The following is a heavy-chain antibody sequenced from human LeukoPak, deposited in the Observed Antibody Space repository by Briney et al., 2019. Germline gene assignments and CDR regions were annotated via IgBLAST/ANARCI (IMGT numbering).Heavy chain of an antibody. V-gene: IGHV4-34*01. Sequence: GSLRLSCAASGFSFSRHWMSWVRQAPGKGLEWIGEINHSGGINYNPSLKSRVTISVDTPKNQFSLKLSSVTAADTAVYYCASERRYSSGRWDYYFDYWGQGTLVTVSS. CDR1: GFSFSRHW. J-gene: IGHJ4*02. CDR2: INHSGGI. CDR3: ASERRYSSGRWDYYFDY. D-gene: IGHD6-19*01.